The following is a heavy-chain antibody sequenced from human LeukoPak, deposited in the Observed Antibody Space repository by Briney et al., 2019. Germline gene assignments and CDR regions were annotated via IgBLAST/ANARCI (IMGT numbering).Heavy chain of an antibody. D-gene: IGHD4-17*01. CDR1: GYTFTSYD. V-gene: IGHV1-8*01. CDR2: MNPNSGNT. J-gene: IGHJ4*02. CDR3: AKDHYGDYYFDY. Sequence: ASVKVSCKASGYTFTSYDINWVRQATGQGLEWMGWMNPNSGNTGYAQKFQGRVTMTRNTSISTAYMELSSLRSEDTAVYYCAKDHYGDYYFDYWGQGTLVTVSS.